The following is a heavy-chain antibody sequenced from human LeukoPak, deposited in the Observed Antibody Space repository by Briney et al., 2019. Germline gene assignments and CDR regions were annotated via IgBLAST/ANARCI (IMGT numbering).Heavy chain of an antibody. V-gene: IGHV3-53*05. Sequence: GGSLRLSCAASGFTVSSNYMSWVRQAPGKGLEWVSVIYSGGSTYYADSVKGRFTISRDNSKNTLYLQMNSLRAEDTAVYYCAKAGGTTALGGNYMDVWGKGTTVTVSS. CDR2: IYSGGST. CDR3: AKAGGTTALGGNYMDV. J-gene: IGHJ6*03. D-gene: IGHD4-17*01. CDR1: GFTVSSNY.